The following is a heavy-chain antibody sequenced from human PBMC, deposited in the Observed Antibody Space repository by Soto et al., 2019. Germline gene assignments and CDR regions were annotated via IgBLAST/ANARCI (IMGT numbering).Heavy chain of an antibody. V-gene: IGHV1-3*02. CDR3: ARDVCSGFRCPFDSGMDV. D-gene: IGHD2-15*01. Sequence: QVQLAQSGAEVKEPGASVKVSCKASGYTFTNHAIHWVRQAPGQRLEWMGWSNPGNGYTKYSQDFLGRVAFTRDTSASIVYMELTSLTSEDMAEYYCARDVCSGFRCPFDSGMDVWGQGTTVTVSS. CDR2: SNPGNGYT. J-gene: IGHJ6*02. CDR1: GYTFTNHA.